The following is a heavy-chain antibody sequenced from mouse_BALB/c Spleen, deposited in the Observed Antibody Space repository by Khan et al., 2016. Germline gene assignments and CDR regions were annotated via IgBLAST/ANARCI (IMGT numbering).Heavy chain of an antibody. V-gene: IGHV3-2*02. CDR2: INYSGST. Sequence: EVQLQEPGPGLVKPSQSLSLTCTVTGYSITSGYAWNWIRQFPGNKLEWMGYINYSGSTTYNPSLKSQISITRDTSKNQFFLQLKSVPTEDTATYYCARAYYGSSFFDYWGQGTTLTVSS. CDR3: ARAYYGSSFFDY. D-gene: IGHD1-1*01. J-gene: IGHJ2*01. CDR1: GYSITSGYA.